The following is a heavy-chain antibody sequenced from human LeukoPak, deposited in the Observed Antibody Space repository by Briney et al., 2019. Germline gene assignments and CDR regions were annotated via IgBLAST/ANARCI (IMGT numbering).Heavy chain of an antibody. J-gene: IGHJ4*02. V-gene: IGHV4-34*01. CDR3: ARGNRAGYNFDY. Sequence: PSETLSLTCAVYGGPLSDYYWSWIRQAPGKGLEWIGEIIQSGVTNYNPSLKRRATISIDTSKNQFSLKLNSVTAADTAVYSCARGNRAGYNFDYWGQGALVTVSS. CDR1: GGPLSDYY. CDR2: IIQSGVT. D-gene: IGHD5-24*01.